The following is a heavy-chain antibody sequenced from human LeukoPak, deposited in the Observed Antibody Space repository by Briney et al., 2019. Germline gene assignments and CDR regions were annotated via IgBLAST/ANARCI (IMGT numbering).Heavy chain of an antibody. CDR2: INHSGST. D-gene: IGHD1-26*01. J-gene: IGHJ6*03. V-gene: IGHV4-34*01. Sequence: PSETLSLTCAVYGGSFSGYYWSWIRQPPGKGLEWIGEINHSGSTNYNPSLKSRVTISVDTSKNQFSLKLSSVTAADTAVYYCARHPSGSYSLAQLGYMDVWGKGTTVTVSS. CDR1: GGSFSGYY. CDR3: ARHPSGSYSLAQLGYMDV.